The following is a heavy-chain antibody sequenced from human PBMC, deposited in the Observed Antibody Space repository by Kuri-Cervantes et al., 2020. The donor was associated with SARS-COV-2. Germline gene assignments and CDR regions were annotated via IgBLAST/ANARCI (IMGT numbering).Heavy chain of an antibody. Sequence: LSLTCAASGFTFSSYAMHWVRQAPGKGLEWVAVISYDGSNKYYADSVKGRFTISRDNSKNTLYLQMNSLRAEDTAVYYCANGLLLNFDYWGQGTLVTVSS. CDR1: GFTFSSYA. CDR2: ISYDGSNK. CDR3: ANGLLLNFDY. V-gene: IGHV3-30-3*01. D-gene: IGHD2/OR15-2a*01. J-gene: IGHJ4*02.